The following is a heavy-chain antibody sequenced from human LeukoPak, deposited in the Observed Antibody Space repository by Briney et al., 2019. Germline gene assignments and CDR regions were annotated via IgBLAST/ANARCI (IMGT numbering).Heavy chain of an antibody. Sequence: ASVKVSCKASGYTFTGYYMHWVRQAPGQGLEWMGWINPNSGGTNYAQKFQGRVTMTRDTSISTAYMELSSLRSEDTAVYYCARENDILTGYPISYDAFDIWGQGTMVTVSS. CDR3: ARENDILTGYPISYDAFDI. J-gene: IGHJ3*02. CDR1: GYTFTGYY. CDR2: INPNSGGT. D-gene: IGHD3-9*01. V-gene: IGHV1-2*02.